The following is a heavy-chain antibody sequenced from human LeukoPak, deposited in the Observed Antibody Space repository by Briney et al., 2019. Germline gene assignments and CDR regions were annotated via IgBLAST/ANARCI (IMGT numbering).Heavy chain of an antibody. CDR1: GFTFSSYS. CDR2: ISSSSSYI. V-gene: IGHV3-21*01. Sequence: AGGSLRLSCAASGFTFSSYSMNGVRQAPGKGLEWVSSISSSSSYIYYADSVKGRFTISRDDAKNSLYLQMNSLRAEDTAVYYCARRAWFGEPIPAFDYWGQGTLVTVSS. D-gene: IGHD3-10*01. CDR3: ARRAWFGEPIPAFDY. J-gene: IGHJ4*02.